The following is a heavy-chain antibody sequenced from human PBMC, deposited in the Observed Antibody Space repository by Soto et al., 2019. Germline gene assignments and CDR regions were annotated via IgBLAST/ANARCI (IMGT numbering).Heavy chain of an antibody. CDR2: ISHSGSV. J-gene: IGHJ4*02. D-gene: IGHD3-16*01. V-gene: IGHV4-4*02. CDR3: ARDYDGFDY. CDR1: SVSISSSSC. Sequence: SQTLSLTCDVASVSISSSSCWIPLRQPPGKSLEWLEKISHSGSVNYNPTLSSRVTMSVDKTKNQFSLKLMSVTAADTAVYYCARDYDGFDYGRPGIVVTVSS.